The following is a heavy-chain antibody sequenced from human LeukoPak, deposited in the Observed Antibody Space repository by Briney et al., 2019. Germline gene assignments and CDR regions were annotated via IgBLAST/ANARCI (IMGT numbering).Heavy chain of an antibody. CDR3: ARGYCVSTSCYYFFDY. D-gene: IGHD2-2*01. J-gene: IGHJ4*02. CDR2: INWNGGST. V-gene: IGHV3-20*04. CDR1: GFTFDDYG. Sequence: GGSLRLSCAASGFTFDDYGMSWVRQAPGKGLEWVSGINWNGGSTGYADSVKGRFTISRDNAKNSLFLQMNRLRAEDTALYYCARGYCVSTSCYYFFDYWGQGTLVTVSS.